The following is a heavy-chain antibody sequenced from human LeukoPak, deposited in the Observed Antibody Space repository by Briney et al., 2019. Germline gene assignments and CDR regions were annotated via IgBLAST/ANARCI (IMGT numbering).Heavy chain of an antibody. Sequence: ASVKVSCKASGGTFSSYAISWVRQAPGQGLEWMGGIIPIFGTANYAQKFQGRVTITADESTSTAYMEPSSLRSEDTAVYYCARLLGYYDSSGYYYFDYWGQGTLVTVSS. CDR2: IIPIFGTA. D-gene: IGHD3-22*01. CDR1: GGTFSSYA. J-gene: IGHJ4*02. V-gene: IGHV1-69*01. CDR3: ARLLGYYDSSGYYYFDY.